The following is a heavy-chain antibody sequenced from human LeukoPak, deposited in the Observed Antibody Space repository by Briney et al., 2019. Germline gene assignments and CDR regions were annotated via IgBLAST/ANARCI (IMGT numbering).Heavy chain of an antibody. V-gene: IGHV5-51*01. J-gene: IGHJ4*02. D-gene: IGHD6-6*01. Sequence: GESLKISCKGSGYSFTNYWIAWVRQMPGKGLEWMGIIFPGDSDSRYGPSFQRQVTISADKSVSTAYLQWSSLKASDTAMYYCARSSSAGHFDYWGQGTLVTVSS. CDR3: ARSSSAGHFDY. CDR1: GYSFTNYW. CDR2: IFPGDSDS.